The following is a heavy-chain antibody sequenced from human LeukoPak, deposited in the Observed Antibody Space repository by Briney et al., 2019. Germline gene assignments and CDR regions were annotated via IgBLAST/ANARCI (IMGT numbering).Heavy chain of an antibody. CDR3: ATSGVQGYDSSGYYYGSEYFQH. D-gene: IGHD3-22*01. J-gene: IGHJ1*01. CDR1: GYTLTELS. CDR2: FDPEDGET. Sequence: ASVKVSCKVSGYTLTELSMHWVRQAPGKGLGWMGGFDPEDGETIYAQKFQGRVTMTEDTSTDTAYMELSSLRSEDTAVYYCATSGVQGYDSSGYYYGSEYFQHWGQGTLVTVSS. V-gene: IGHV1-24*01.